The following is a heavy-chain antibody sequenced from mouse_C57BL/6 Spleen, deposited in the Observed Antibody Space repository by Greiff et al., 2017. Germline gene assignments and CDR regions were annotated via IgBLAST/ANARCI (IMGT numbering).Heavy chain of an antibody. Sequence: VTLMESGGGLVKPGGSLKLSCAASGFTFSDYGMHWVRQAPEKGLEWVAYISSGSSTIYYADTVKGRFTISRDNAKNTLFLQMTSLRSEDTAMYYCAQGVDYAMDYWGQGTSVTVSS. J-gene: IGHJ4*01. CDR1: GFTFSDYG. CDR2: ISSGSSTI. V-gene: IGHV5-17*01. CDR3: AQGVDYAMDY.